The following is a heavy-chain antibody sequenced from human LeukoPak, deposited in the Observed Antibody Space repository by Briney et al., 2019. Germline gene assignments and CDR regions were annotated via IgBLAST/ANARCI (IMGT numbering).Heavy chain of an antibody. D-gene: IGHD3-22*01. CDR2: ISGSGGST. V-gene: IGHV3-23*01. CDR1: GFTFSSYG. Sequence: GGSLRLSCAASGFTFSSYGMSWVRQAPGKGLEWVSAISGSGGSTYYADSVKGRFTISRDNSKNTLYLQMNSLRAEDTAVYYCVRDSGYDYNSDYFDYWGHGILVTVSS. CDR3: VRDSGYDYNSDYFDY. J-gene: IGHJ4*01.